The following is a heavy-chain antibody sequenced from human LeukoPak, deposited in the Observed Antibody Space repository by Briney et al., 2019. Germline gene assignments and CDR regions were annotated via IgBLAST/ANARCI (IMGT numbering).Heavy chain of an antibody. CDR3: AGGISWELPAS. CDR1: GFSFGSYP. D-gene: IGHD1-26*01. Sequence: PGRSLRLSCAASGFSFGSYPMGWVRQAPGKGLEWVSGISAGGDDTYHADPLKGRFTISRDNSKNTLYLRMNSLRAEDTAVYYCAGGISWELPASWGQGTLVTVSS. J-gene: IGHJ5*02. CDR2: ISAGGDDT. V-gene: IGHV3-23*01.